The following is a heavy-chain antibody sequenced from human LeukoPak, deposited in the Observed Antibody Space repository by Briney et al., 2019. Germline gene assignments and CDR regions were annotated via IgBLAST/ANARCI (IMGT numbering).Heavy chain of an antibody. Sequence: GESLKISCKGSGYSFTSYWIGWVRQMPGKGLEWMGIIYPGDSDTRYSPSFQGQVTISADKSISTAYLQWSSLEASDTAMYYCARQNTYYDILTGSLNYFDYWGQGTLVTVSS. CDR2: IYPGDSDT. J-gene: IGHJ4*02. CDR1: GYSFTSYW. CDR3: ARQNTYYDILTGSLNYFDY. D-gene: IGHD3-9*01. V-gene: IGHV5-51*01.